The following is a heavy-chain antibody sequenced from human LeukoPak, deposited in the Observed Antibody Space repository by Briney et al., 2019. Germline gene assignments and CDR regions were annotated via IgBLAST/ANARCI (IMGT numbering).Heavy chain of an antibody. CDR3: AKGRRSPGGP. J-gene: IGHJ5*02. V-gene: IGHV3-23*01. CDR1: GFTFSNYA. CDR2: ISGSGDST. Sequence: GGSLRLSCAASGFTFSNYAMSWVRQAPGKGLEWVSSISGSGDSTYYADSVKGRFTISRDNSKNTLYLQMNSLRDEDTAVYYCAKGRRSPGGPWGQGTLVTVSS.